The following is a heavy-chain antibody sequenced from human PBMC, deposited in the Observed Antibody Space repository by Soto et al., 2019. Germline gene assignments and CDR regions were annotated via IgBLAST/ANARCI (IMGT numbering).Heavy chain of an antibody. Sequence: SETLSLTCAVSSGSISSSNWWSWVRQPPGKGLEWIGEIYHSGSTNYNPSLKSRVTISVDKSKNQFSLKLSSLTAADTAVYYCARDRGGSSSRRDYYYMDVWGKGTTVTVSS. J-gene: IGHJ6*03. D-gene: IGHD6-13*01. CDR2: IYHSGST. V-gene: IGHV4-4*02. CDR1: SGSISSSNW. CDR3: ARDRGGSSSRRDYYYMDV.